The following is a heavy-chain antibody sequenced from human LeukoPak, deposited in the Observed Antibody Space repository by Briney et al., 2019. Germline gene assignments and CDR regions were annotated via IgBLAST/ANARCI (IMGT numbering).Heavy chain of an antibody. J-gene: IGHJ4*02. V-gene: IGHV4-38-2*01. CDR2: IYHSGST. D-gene: IGHD6-6*01. CDR3: ARTRQLVRDFDY. CDR1: GYSISSGYY. Sequence: SETLSLTCAVSGYSISSGYYWGWIRQPPGKGLEWIGSIYHSGSTYYNPSLKSRDTISVDTSKNQFSLKLSSVTAADTAVYYCARTRQLVRDFDYWGQGTLVTVSS.